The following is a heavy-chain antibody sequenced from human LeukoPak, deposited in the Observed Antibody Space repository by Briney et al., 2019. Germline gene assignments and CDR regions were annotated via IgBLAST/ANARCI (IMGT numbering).Heavy chain of an antibody. J-gene: IGHJ3*02. CDR2: IYYSGSTDYSGST. V-gene: IGHV4-59*08. D-gene: IGHD4-17*01. Sequence: SETLSLTCTVSGGSVSSHFWSWIRQPPGKGLEWIAYIYYSGSTDYSGSTDYNPSLKSRVTISVDTSKKQFSLKLSSVTAGDTAVYYCARQTMTTADAFDIWGQGTMVTVSS. CDR3: ARQTMTTADAFDI. CDR1: GGSVSSHF.